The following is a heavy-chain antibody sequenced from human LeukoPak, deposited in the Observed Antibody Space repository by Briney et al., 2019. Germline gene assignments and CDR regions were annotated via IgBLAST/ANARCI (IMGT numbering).Heavy chain of an antibody. CDR1: GFTVSSNY. D-gene: IGHD1-26*01. J-gene: IGHJ4*02. CDR2: IYSGGRT. V-gene: IGHV3-66*01. Sequence: PGGSLRLSCAASGFTVSSNYMSWVRQAPGKGLEWVSVIYSGGRTYYADSVKGRFTISRDNSKNTLYLQMNSLRAEDTAVYYCAKSGSYLDFDYWGQGTLVTVSS. CDR3: AKSGSYLDFDY.